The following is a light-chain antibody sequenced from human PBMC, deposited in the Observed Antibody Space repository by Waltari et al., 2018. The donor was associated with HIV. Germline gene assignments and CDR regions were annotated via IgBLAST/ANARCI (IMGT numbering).Light chain of an antibody. V-gene: IGLV2-23*01. Sequence: QSALTQPASVSGSPGQSITISCTGPSSDVGSYHLVPRYQQHPGKAPKVMIYEGSKRPSGVSNRFSGSKSGNTASLTISGLQAEDEADYYCCSYTGSSTRRPYVFGTGTKVTVL. CDR2: EGS. CDR1: SSDVGSYHL. J-gene: IGLJ1*01. CDR3: CSYTGSSTRRPYV.